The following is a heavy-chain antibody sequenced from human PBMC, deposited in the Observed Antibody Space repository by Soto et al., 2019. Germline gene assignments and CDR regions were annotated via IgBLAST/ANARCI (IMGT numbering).Heavy chain of an antibody. CDR2: IIPIFGTA. CDR3: ARGYCSGGSCYYDAFDI. J-gene: IGHJ3*02. V-gene: IGHV1-69*13. D-gene: IGHD2-15*01. Sequence: ASLKVSCKASGGTFSSYAISWVRQAPGQGLEWMGGIIPIFGTANYAQKFQGRVTITADESTSTAYMELSSLRSEDTAVYYCARGYCSGGSCYYDAFDIWGQGTMVTVSS. CDR1: GGTFSSYA.